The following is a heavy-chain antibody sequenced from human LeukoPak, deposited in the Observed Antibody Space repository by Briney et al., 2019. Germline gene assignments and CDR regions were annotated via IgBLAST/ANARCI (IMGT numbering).Heavy chain of an antibody. D-gene: IGHD3-22*01. J-gene: IGHJ4*02. CDR1: GFTFSSYS. CDR2: ISSSSSYI. Sequence: GGSLRLSCAASGFTFSSYSMNWVRQAPGKGLEWVSSISSSSSYIYYADSVKGRFTISRDNSKNTLYLQMNSLRAEDTAVYYCAKDLGITYYDSSGYSDYWGQGTLVTVSS. CDR3: AKDLGITYYDSSGYSDY. V-gene: IGHV3-21*04.